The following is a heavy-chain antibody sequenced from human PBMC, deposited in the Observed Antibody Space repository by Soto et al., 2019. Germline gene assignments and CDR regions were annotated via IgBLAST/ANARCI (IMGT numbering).Heavy chain of an antibody. J-gene: IGHJ4*03. CDR2: INPNSGGT. CDR3: ATVGAGNNFDY. Sequence: GASVKVSCKASGYTFTGYYMHWVRQAPGQGLEWMGWINPNSGGTNHAQKFQGRVTMTRDTSISTAYMELSRLRSDDTAVYYCATVGAGNNFDYWGQGTTVTVSS. V-gene: IGHV1-2*02. D-gene: IGHD1-26*01. CDR1: GYTFTGYY.